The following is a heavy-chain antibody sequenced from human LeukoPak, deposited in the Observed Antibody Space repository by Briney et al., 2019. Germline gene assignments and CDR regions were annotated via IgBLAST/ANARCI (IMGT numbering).Heavy chain of an antibody. Sequence: TGGSLRLSCAASEFTFSSYAMSWVRQAPGKGLEWVSAITYSGGITYYADSVKGRFTISRDNSKNTLYLQMNSLRAEDKAVYYCAKDQRSIAVADYFDYWGQGTQVTVSS. CDR2: ITYSGGIT. V-gene: IGHV3-23*01. D-gene: IGHD6-19*01. CDR3: AKDQRSIAVADYFDY. J-gene: IGHJ4*02. CDR1: EFTFSSYA.